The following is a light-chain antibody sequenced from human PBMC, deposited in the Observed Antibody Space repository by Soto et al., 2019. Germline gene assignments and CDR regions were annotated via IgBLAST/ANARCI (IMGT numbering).Light chain of an antibody. CDR2: GAS. CDR3: QQYGSSGT. CDR1: QSVSNRY. J-gene: IGKJ1*01. Sequence: EILLTQSPGTLSLSPGERATLSCRASQSVSNRYFAWYQQKPGQAPRLLIYGASNRATGIPDRFSGSGSGTDFTLTISRLEPEDFAVYYCQQYGSSGTFGQGTKVDIK. V-gene: IGKV3-20*01.